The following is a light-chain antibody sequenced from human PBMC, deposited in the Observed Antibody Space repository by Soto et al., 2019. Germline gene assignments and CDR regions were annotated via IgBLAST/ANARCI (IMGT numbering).Light chain of an antibody. Sequence: EIVLTQSPATLSVSPGERVTLSCRASQGVSTNLAWYQQKPGQAPRLLIFGASARATGIPVTFSGSGSGTDFTLTISSLQFEDFAVYYCQQYNAWPLTSGGGTKLEIQ. CDR1: QGVSTN. CDR2: GAS. CDR3: QQYNAWPLT. J-gene: IGKJ4*01. V-gene: IGKV3-15*01.